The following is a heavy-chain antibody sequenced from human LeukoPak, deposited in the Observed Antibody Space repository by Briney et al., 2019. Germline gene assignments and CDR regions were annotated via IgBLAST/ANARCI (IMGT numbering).Heavy chain of an antibody. CDR3: TKDPNGDYIGAFDP. CDR1: GFIFSSFA. CDR2: ITGGHYAT. V-gene: IGHV3-23*01. D-gene: IGHD4-17*01. J-gene: IGHJ5*02. Sequence: GGSLRLSCAASGFIFSSFAMTWVRQAPGKGLEWVSSITGGHYATYNTDSVKGRFNLSRDNAKNTLYLHMNSLRADDTSIYYCTKDPNGDYIGAFDPWGQGTLVTVS.